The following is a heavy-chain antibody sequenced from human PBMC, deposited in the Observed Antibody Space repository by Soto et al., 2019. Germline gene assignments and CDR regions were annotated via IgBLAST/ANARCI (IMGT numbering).Heavy chain of an antibody. CDR3: ARQTRFTMIVVVMFDY. V-gene: IGHV4-39*01. D-gene: IGHD3-22*01. CDR1: GGSISSSSYY. CDR2: IYYSGST. J-gene: IGHJ4*02. Sequence: LSLTCTVSGGSISSSSYYWGWIRQPPGKGLEWIGSIYYSGSTYYNPSLKSRVTISVDTSKNQFSLKLSSVTAADTAVYYCARQTRFTMIVVVMFDYWGQGTLVTVSS.